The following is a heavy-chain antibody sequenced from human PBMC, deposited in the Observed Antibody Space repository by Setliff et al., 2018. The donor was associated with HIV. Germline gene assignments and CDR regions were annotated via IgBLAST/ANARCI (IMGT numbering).Heavy chain of an antibody. J-gene: IGHJ4*02. CDR1: GYSFARYG. CDR2: ISGFNGNT. CDR3: TTDCRSGGGCLRPVFDY. Sequence: ASVKVSCKASGYSFARYGLSWVRQAPGQGLEWMGWISGFNGNTKYAQSFQDRVAMTTETATSTAYMQMNSLKTEDTAVYYCTTDCRSGGGCLRPVFDYWGQGTLVTVSS. V-gene: IGHV1-18*01. D-gene: IGHD2-21*01.